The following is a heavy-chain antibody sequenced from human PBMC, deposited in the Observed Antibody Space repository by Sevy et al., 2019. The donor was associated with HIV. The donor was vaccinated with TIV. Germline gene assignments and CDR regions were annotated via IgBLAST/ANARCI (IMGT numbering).Heavy chain of an antibody. Sequence: ASVKVSCKASSYSFNSFGISWVRQAPGQGLEWMGYVSAYNGNTNYAQNLQDRATMTTDTSTSTAYMELRSLRSDDTAVYYCAVCVRIPKVRRVNFGYWGQGTLVSASS. CDR3: AVCVRIPKVRRVNFGY. CDR2: VSAYNGNT. V-gene: IGHV1-18*01. CDR1: SYSFNSFG. J-gene: IGHJ4*02. D-gene: IGHD3-10*01.